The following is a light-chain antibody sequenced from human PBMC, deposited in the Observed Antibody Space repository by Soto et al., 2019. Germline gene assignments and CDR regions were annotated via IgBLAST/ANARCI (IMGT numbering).Light chain of an antibody. J-gene: IGLJ2*01. V-gene: IGLV2-14*01. CDR3: SSFANINPLL. CDR1: SNDVGAYNY. CDR2: EVN. Sequence: QSALTQPASVSGSPGQSITISCTGTSNDVGAYNYVSWYQHQPGQAPKLMIYEVNNRPSGVSNRFSGSKSGNTASLIISGLQAEDEANYFCSSFANINPLLFGGGTKLTVL.